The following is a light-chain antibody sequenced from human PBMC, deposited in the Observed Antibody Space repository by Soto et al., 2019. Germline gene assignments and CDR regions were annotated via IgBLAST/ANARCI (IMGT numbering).Light chain of an antibody. Sequence: QSVLTQPPSVSGAPGQRVTISCTGSSSNIGAGYDVHWYQQRPGTAPKLLIYGNSNRPSGVPDRFSGSKSGTSASLAITGLQAEDEADYDCQSYDSSLSAVVFGGGTKVTVL. CDR1: SSNIGAGYD. CDR3: QSYDSSLSAVV. J-gene: IGLJ2*01. CDR2: GNS. V-gene: IGLV1-40*01.